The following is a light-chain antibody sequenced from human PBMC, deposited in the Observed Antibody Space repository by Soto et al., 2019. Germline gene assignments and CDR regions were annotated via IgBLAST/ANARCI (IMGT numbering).Light chain of an antibody. CDR3: LVWDSRSEHYV. V-gene: IGLV3-21*02. CDR2: DDS. CDR1: NIGSKS. J-gene: IGLJ1*01. Sequence: ELTQSPSVSVAPGQTVSITCGGYNIGSKSVHWYQQKPGQAPVLVVYDDSDRRSGIPERFSGSNSENTATLTITRVEAGDEDEYHCLVWDSRSEHYVFGTGTKVTVL.